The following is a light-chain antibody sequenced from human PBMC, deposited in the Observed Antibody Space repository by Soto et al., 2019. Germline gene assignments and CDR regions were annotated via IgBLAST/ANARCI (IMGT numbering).Light chain of an antibody. Sequence: QSVLTQPPSASGTPGQRVTISCSGSSSKIGSNTVNWYQQLPGTAPKLLIYSNNQRPSGVPDRFSGSKSGTSASLAISGLRSEDEADYYCATWDDSLSGQVFGTGTKVTV. J-gene: IGLJ1*01. CDR1: SSKIGSNT. CDR2: SNN. CDR3: ATWDDSLSGQV. V-gene: IGLV1-44*01.